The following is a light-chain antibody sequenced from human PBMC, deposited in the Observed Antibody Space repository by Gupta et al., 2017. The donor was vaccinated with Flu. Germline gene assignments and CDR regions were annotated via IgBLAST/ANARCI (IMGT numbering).Light chain of an antibody. CDR1: QSLTNTY. J-gene: IGKJ3*01. CDR3: QHYSTSPSRVT. CDR2: DGS. Sequence: ATLSCRATQSLTNTYLAWYQQKPGQAPRLLIYDGSDRATGTPERFSGSGSGTDFTLTISRLEPEDFAVYYCQHYSTSPSRVTFGPGTKVDLK. V-gene: IGKV3-20*01.